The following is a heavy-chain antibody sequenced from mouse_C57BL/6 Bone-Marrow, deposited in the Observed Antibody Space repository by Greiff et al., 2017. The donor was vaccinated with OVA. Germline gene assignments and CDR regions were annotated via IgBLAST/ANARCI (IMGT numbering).Heavy chain of an antibody. J-gene: IGHJ1*03. CDR1: GYTFTSYW. D-gene: IGHD1-1*01. CDR2: IHPNSGST. Sequence: QVQLQQPGAELVKPGASVKLSCKASGYTFTSYWMHWVKQRPGQGLEWIGMIHPNSGSTNYNEKFKSKATLTVDKSSSTAYMQLSSLTSEDSAVYYCAAGGSSPWYFDVWGTGTTVTVSS. CDR3: AAGGSSPWYFDV. V-gene: IGHV1-64*01.